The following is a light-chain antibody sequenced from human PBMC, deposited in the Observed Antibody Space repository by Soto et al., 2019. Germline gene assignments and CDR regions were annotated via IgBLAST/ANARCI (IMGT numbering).Light chain of an antibody. CDR3: QQRSSWPPMYA. CDR1: QSVNVY. J-gene: IGKJ2*01. V-gene: IGKV3-11*01. CDR2: DAS. Sequence: EIVLTQSPATLSLSPGEGATLSCRASQSVNVYLAWYQQKPGQAPRLLIYDASRRATGIPARFSGSGSGTDFTLTISRLEPEAFAVYYCQQRSSWPPMYAFGQGTKLEIK.